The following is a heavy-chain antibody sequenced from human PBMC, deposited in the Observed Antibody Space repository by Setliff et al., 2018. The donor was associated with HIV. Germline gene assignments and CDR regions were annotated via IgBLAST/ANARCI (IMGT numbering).Heavy chain of an antibody. D-gene: IGHD3-3*01. CDR3: VKDVLKFWSGSGALDF. CDR2: IYSDDYT. CDR1: GFNVNNKY. Sequence: GESLKISCAASGFNVNNKYMSWVRQAPGKGLEWVSIIYSDDYTKYADSLKGRFTILRDDSKKTAYLQMNSLRDEDTAVYYCVKDVLKFWSGSGALDFWGPGTLVTVSS. J-gene: IGHJ4*02. V-gene: IGHV3-66*01.